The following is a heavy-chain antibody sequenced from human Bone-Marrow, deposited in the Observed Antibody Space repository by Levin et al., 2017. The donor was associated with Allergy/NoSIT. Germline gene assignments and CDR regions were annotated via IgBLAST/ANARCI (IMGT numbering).Heavy chain of an antibody. Sequence: LRLSCAVSGGSISSDDYSWNWIRQPPGKALEWIGNIYDNGNTNYNPSLESRVTISLDRSKTHFSLRLISVTAADTARYYCSRDSRRGGYFGPWGQGALVTVSS. J-gene: IGHJ4*02. CDR3: SRDSRRGGYFGP. V-gene: IGHV4-30-2*01. CDR1: GGSISSDDYS. D-gene: IGHD6-25*01. CDR2: IYDNGNT.